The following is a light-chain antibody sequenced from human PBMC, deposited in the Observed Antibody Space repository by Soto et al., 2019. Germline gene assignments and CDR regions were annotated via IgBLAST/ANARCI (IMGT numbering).Light chain of an antibody. CDR3: QQYGSSPRT. V-gene: IGKV3-20*01. CDR1: QPVSSNY. CDR2: GAS. J-gene: IGKJ1*01. Sequence: EIVLTQSPGTLSLSPGERATLSCRASQPVSSNYLAWYQQKPGQAPRLLIYGASSRATDIPDRFSGSGSGTDFTLTISRLEAEDSAVYYCQQYGSSPRTFGQGTKVDI.